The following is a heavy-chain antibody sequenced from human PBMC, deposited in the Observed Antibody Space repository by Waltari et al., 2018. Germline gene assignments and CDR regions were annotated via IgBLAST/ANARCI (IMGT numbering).Heavy chain of an antibody. CDR1: EYTFTSSY. J-gene: IGHJ6*02. CDR3: ALDTGALWMDV. V-gene: IGHV1-46*01. CDR2: INPSGGST. Sequence: QVQLVQSGAEVKKLGASVKISCKTSEYTFTSSYIHWVRQAPGQGLEWMGIINPSGGSTIYAQKFQGRVTMTRDTSTSTVYMELSSLRSDDTAVYYCALDTGALWMDVWGQGTTVTVSS. D-gene: IGHD2-21*01.